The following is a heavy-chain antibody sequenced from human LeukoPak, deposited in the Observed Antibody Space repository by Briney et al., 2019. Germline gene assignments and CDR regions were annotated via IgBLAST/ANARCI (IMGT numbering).Heavy chain of an antibody. V-gene: IGHV4-34*01. CDR2: INHSGST. J-gene: IGHJ4*02. D-gene: IGHD6-13*01. CDR1: GGSFSGYY. Sequence: SETLSLTCAVYGGSFSGYYWSWIRQPPGKGLEWIGEINHSGSTNYNPSLKSRVTTSVDTSKNQFSLKLSSVTAADTAVYYCARGDSSSWSFKIWGQGSLVTVSS. CDR3: ARGDSSSWSFKI.